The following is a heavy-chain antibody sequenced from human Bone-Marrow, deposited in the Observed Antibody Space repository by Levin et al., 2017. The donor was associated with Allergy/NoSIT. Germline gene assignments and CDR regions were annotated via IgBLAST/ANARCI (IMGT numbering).Heavy chain of an antibody. Sequence: ETLSLTCAASGFTVSSNYMSWVRQAPGKGPEWVSVIYSGGSTYYADSVKGRFTISRDTSKHTLYLQMNSLRAEDTAVDDCARGWFGELLSHWGQGTLVTVSS. V-gene: IGHV3-53*01. D-gene: IGHD3-10*01. CDR2: IYSGGST. J-gene: IGHJ4*02. CDR1: GFTVSSNY. CDR3: ARGWFGELLSH.